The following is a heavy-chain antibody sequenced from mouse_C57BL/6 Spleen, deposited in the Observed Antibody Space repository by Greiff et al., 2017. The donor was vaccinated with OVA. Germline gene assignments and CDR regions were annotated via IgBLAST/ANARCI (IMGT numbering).Heavy chain of an antibody. D-gene: IGHD2-2*01. Sequence: QVQLQQPGAELVMPGASVKLSCKASGYTFTSYWMHWVKQRPGQGLEWIGEIDPSDSYTNYNQKFKGKSTLTVDKSSSTAYMQLSSLTSEDSAVYYCARWFPGAMDYWGQGTSVTVSS. CDR1: GYTFTSYW. CDR3: ARWFPGAMDY. CDR2: IDPSDSYT. J-gene: IGHJ4*01. V-gene: IGHV1-69*01.